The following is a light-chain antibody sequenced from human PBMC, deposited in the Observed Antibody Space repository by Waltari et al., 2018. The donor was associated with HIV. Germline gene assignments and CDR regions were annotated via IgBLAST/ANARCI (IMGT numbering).Light chain of an antibody. J-gene: IGKJ4*01. CDR2: WAS. CDR1: RTVLYSSDNQNY. CDR3: QQYYTVPPT. V-gene: IGKV4-1*01. Sequence: DIVMTQSPGSLAVSLGERATINCTSSRTVLYSSDNQNYLAWYLQRPGHPPKVLIFWASTRAFGVPDRFTGSGSGTDFSLTLSSLQAADVGIYYCQQYYTVPPTFGGGTKVEI.